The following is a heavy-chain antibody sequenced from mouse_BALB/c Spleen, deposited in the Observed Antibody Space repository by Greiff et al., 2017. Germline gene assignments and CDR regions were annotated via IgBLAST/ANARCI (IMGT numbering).Heavy chain of an antibody. V-gene: IGHV5-12-1*01. CDR2: ISSGGGST. CDR1: GFAFSSYD. Sequence: EVHLVESGGGLVQPGGSLKLSCAASGFAFSSYDMSWVRQTPEKRLEWVAYISSGGGSTYYPDTVKGRFTISRDNAKNTLYLQMSSLKSEDTAMYYCARQRDYYAMDYWGQGTSVTVSS. J-gene: IGHJ4*01. CDR3: ARQRDYYAMDY.